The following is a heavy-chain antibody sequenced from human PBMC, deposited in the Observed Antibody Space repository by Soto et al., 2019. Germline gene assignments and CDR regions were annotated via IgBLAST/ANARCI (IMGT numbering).Heavy chain of an antibody. D-gene: IGHD2-15*01. CDR3: ARRGGYCSGGSCYQYYYYYMDV. Sequence: QLQLQESGPGLVKPSETLSLTCTVSGGSISSSSYYWGWIRQPPGKGLEWIGSIYYSGSTYYNPSLQSRVTTAVDTSKNQFSLKLSSVTAADTAVYYCARRGGYCSGGSCYQYYYYYMDVWGKGTTVTVSS. J-gene: IGHJ6*03. CDR1: GGSISSSSYY. V-gene: IGHV4-39*01. CDR2: IYYSGST.